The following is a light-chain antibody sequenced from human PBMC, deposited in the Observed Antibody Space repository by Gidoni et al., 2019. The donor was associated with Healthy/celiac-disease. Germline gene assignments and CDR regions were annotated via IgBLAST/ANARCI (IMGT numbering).Light chain of an antibody. CDR1: QGISSY. Sequence: DIQLTQSPSFLSASVGDRVTITCRASQGISSYLAWYQQKPGKAPKVLIYAASTLQSGVPSRFSGSGSGTEFTLTISSLQPEDFATYYCQQLNSYPPETLTFGGGTKVEI. V-gene: IGKV1-9*01. J-gene: IGKJ4*01. CDR3: QQLNSYPPETLT. CDR2: AAS.